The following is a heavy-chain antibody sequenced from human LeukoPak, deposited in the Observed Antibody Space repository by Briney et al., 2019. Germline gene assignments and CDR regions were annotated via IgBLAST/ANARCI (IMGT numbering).Heavy chain of an antibody. D-gene: IGHD6-13*01. Sequence: GGSLRLSCAASGFTFSDYYMSWIRQPPGKGLEWVSHISSSSSYTNYADSVKGRFTISRDNAKNSLYLQMNSLGAEDTAVYYCARRGTSSSWAHFDYWGQGTLVTVSS. V-gene: IGHV3-11*03. CDR1: GFTFSDYY. CDR2: ISSSSSYT. J-gene: IGHJ4*02. CDR3: ARRGTSSSWAHFDY.